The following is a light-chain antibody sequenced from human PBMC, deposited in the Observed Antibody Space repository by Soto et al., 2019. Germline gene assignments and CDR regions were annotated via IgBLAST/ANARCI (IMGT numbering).Light chain of an antibody. CDR3: QQYNNWPRT. Sequence: PGERATLSCRASENVRTFVDWYQQKPGQAPRLLIYGASNRATDIPARFSGSGSGTEFTLTISSLQSADFAIYYCQQYNNWPRTFGQGTKVDIK. V-gene: IGKV3D-15*01. CDR2: GAS. J-gene: IGKJ1*01. CDR1: ENVRTF.